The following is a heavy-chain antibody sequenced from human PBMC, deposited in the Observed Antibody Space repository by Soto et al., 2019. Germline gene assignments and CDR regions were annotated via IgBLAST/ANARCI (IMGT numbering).Heavy chain of an antibody. CDR1: GDSISSSNYY. Sequence: SETLSLTCTVSGDSISSSNYYWGWIRKPPGKGLEWIGSMYNGGSTYYNPSLKSRVTISVDKSKNQFSLKLSSVTAADTAMYYCARDRTTLFYYDGSAYHDTFNIWGQGTMVTVS. CDR2: MYNGGST. J-gene: IGHJ3*02. D-gene: IGHD3-22*01. CDR3: ARDRTTLFYYDGSAYHDTFNI. V-gene: IGHV4-39*07.